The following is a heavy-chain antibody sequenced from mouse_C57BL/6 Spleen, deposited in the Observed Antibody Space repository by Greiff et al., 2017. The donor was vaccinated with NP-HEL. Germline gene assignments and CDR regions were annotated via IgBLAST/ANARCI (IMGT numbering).Heavy chain of an antibody. J-gene: IGHJ4*01. CDR3: AIGPAREAMDY. CDR2: IYPRSGNT. D-gene: IGHD3-1*01. Sequence: QVQLKQSGAELARPGASVKLSCKASGYTFTSYGISWVKQRTGQGLEWIGEIYPRSGNTYYNEKFKGKATLTADKSSSTAYMELRSLTSEDSAVYFCAIGPAREAMDYWGQGTSVTVSS. V-gene: IGHV1-81*01. CDR1: GYTFTSYG.